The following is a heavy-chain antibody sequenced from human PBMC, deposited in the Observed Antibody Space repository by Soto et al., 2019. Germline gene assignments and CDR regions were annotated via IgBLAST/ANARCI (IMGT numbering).Heavy chain of an antibody. Sequence: SETRYLTCTVYGGSISSSSYWGWIRHPPGKGLEWIGSIYSIGSTYYNPSLKSRVSISVDTSKNQFSLKLSSVTAADTAVYYCRRSSRYSTDVWGQGTTVTVS. CDR2: IYSIGST. CDR3: RRSSRYSTDV. CDR1: GGSISSSSY. V-gene: IGHV4-39*01. J-gene: IGHJ6*02. D-gene: IGHD6-13*01.